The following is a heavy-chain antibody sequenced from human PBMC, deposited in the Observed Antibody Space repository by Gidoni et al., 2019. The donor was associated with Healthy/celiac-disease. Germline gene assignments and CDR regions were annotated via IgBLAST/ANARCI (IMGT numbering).Heavy chain of an antibody. CDR1: GGSISSGGYY. V-gene: IGHV4-31*03. J-gene: IGHJ6*02. CDR2: IYYSGST. Sequence: QVQLQESGPGLVKPSQTLSLTCTVSGGSISSGGYYWSWIRQHPGKGLEWIGYIYYSGSTYYNTSLKSRGTISVDTSKNQFSLKLSSVTAADTAVYYCARDRPRVGMDVWGQGTTVTVSS. CDR3: ARDRPRVGMDV.